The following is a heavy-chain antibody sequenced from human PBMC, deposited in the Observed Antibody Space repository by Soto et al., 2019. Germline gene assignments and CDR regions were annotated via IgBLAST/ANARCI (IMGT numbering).Heavy chain of an antibody. CDR2: IYYSGST. CDR1: GGSISSSSYY. D-gene: IGHD5-12*01. J-gene: IGHJ3*02. V-gene: IGHV4-39*01. CDR3: ARHGMGGYIQTFAAFDI. Sequence: QLQLQESGPGLVKPSETLSLTCTVSGGSISSSSYYWGWIRQPPGKGLEWIGSIYYSGSTYYNPSLKSRVTISVDTSKNQFSLKLSSVTAADTAVYYCARHGMGGYIQTFAAFDIWGQGTMVTVSS.